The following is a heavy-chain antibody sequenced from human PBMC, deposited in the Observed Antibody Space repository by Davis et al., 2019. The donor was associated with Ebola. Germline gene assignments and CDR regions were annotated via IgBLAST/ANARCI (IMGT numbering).Heavy chain of an antibody. V-gene: IGHV4-59*08. D-gene: IGHD3-22*01. CDR2: IYYSGST. J-gene: IGHJ4*02. Sequence: MPSETLSLTCTVSGGSISSYYWSWIRQPPGKGLEWIGYIYYSGSTNYNPSLKSRVTISVDTSKNQFSLKLSSVTAADTAVYYCARHGSYYYDSSGYYSHYFDYWGQGTLVTVSS. CDR1: GGSISSYY. CDR3: ARHGSYYYDSSGYYSHYFDY.